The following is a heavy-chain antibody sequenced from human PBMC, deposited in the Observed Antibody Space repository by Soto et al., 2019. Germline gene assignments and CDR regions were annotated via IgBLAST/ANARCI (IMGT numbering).Heavy chain of an antibody. CDR2: TCYNGRP. CDR3: ARYSGSYLTHFDL. CDR1: VSTSTYS. V-gene: IGHV4-39*01. Sequence: PSETLSLTCSVSVSTSTYSWAWIRQPPGRGLEWIASTCYNGRPCYNPSLRSRATLSVDTSKNEVSLKLSSVTAADTAVYYCARYSGSYLTHFDLWGQGTLVTVSS. D-gene: IGHD1-26*01. J-gene: IGHJ4*02.